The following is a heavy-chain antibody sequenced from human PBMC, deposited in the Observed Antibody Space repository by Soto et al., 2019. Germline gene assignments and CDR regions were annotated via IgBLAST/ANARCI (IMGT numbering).Heavy chain of an antibody. V-gene: IGHV1-18*01. D-gene: IGHD3-22*01. CDR2: ISTYNGNT. CDR1: GYTFITYG. J-gene: IGHJ4*02. CDR3: ARGPTDYYDNSANYFLHY. Sequence: QVQLVQSGAEVKKPGASVKVSCKASGYTFITYGVSWVRQAPGQGLDWLGWISTYNGNTRYAERLQGRVMMTTDTTTTTAYMELRNLRSDDTAVYYCARGPTDYYDNSANYFLHYWGQGTLVTVSS.